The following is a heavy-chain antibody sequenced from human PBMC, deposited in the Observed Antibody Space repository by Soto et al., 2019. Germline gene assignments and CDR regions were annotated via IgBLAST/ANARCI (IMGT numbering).Heavy chain of an antibody. CDR2: ISNTGTS. CDR1: GGSVSSYY. Sequence: NPSETLSLTCTVSGGSVSSYYWSWIRQPPGEGMEWIGYISNTGTSNYSPSLKSRVTMSVDTSKNQFSLKLSFVTAADTAIYFCARVFGGTSSRFYYMDVWGKGTTVTVSS. D-gene: IGHD3-10*01. V-gene: IGHV4-59*02. J-gene: IGHJ6*03. CDR3: ARVFGGTSSRFYYMDV.